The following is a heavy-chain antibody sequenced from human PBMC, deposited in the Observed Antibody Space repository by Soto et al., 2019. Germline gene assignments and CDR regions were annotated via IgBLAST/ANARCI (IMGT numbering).Heavy chain of an antibody. J-gene: IGHJ4*02. V-gene: IGHV4-31*03. D-gene: IGHD3-22*01. Sequence: QVQLQESGPGLVKPSQTLSLTCTVSGGSISSGGYYWSWIRQHPGKGLEWIGYIYYSGSTYYNPSLKSRVTISVDTSKNQFSLKLSSVTAADTAVYYCARERYYDSSGYYSWIDYWGQGTLVTVSS. CDR3: ARERYYDSSGYYSWIDY. CDR1: GGSISSGGYY. CDR2: IYYSGST.